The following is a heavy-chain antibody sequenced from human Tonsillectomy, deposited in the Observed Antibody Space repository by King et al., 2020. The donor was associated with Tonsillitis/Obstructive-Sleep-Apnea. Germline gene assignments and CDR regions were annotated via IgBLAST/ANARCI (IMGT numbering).Heavy chain of an antibody. CDR3: AKEAGSDSSSFSDS. CDR2: ISYNVINK. J-gene: IGHJ4*02. D-gene: IGHD1-26*01. V-gene: IGHV3-30*01. CDR1: GFTFRTYS. Sequence: VQLVESGGGVVQPGRSLRLSCAASGFTFRTYSMHWVRQAPGKGLEWVAVISYNVINKYYGDSVKGRFTISRDNSKNTLYLQMNSLRVEDTAVYYCAKEAGSDSSSFSDSWGQGTLVTVSS.